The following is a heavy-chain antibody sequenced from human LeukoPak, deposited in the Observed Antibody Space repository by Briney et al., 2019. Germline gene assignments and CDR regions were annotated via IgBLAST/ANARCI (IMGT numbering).Heavy chain of an antibody. D-gene: IGHD1-26*01. Sequence: GGSLRLSCAASGFTFSSYSMNWVRQAPGKGLEWVSSISSSSSYIYYADSVKGRFTISRDNAKNSLYLQMNSLRAEDTAVYYCARGDSGTLNWFDPWGQGTPVTVSS. CDR1: GFTFSSYS. V-gene: IGHV3-21*01. CDR3: ARGDSGTLNWFDP. CDR2: ISSSSSYI. J-gene: IGHJ5*02.